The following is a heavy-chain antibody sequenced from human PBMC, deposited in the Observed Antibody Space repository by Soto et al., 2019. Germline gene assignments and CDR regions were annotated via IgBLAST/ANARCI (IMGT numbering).Heavy chain of an antibody. J-gene: IGHJ4*02. Sequence: QVQLQESGPGLVKPSQTLSLTCTVSGTSISSGGYSWSWIRQHPGKGLEWIGYIYSSGSTSYNPSLKSRVTISVDTSENQFSLKLSSVTSADTAVYYCARGGSSGYHIRGASFDYWGQGTLVTVSS. CDR2: IYSSGST. V-gene: IGHV4-31*03. CDR3: ARGGSSGYHIRGASFDY. D-gene: IGHD3-22*01. CDR1: GTSISSGGYS.